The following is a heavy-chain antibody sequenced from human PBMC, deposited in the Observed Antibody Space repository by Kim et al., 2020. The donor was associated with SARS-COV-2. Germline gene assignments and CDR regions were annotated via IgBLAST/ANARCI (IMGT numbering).Heavy chain of an antibody. CDR1: GYTFTSYD. Sequence: ASVKVSCKASGYTFTSYDINWVRQATGQGLEWMGWMNPNSGNTGYAQKFQGRVTMTRNTSISTAYMELSSLRSEDTAVYYCARGDFWSGPQEVGYWGQGTLVTVSS. CDR2: MNPNSGNT. CDR3: ARGDFWSGPQEVGY. D-gene: IGHD3-3*01. V-gene: IGHV1-8*01. J-gene: IGHJ4*02.